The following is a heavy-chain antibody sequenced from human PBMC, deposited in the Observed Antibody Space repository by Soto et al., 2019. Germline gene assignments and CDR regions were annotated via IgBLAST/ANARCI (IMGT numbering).Heavy chain of an antibody. CDR1: GGSINTFY. Sequence: LSLTCTVSGGSINTFYWSWVRQPAGKGLEWIGRIFSGGSTSFNPSLESRVAMSVDTSKNHFSLNLSSVTAADMAVYYCAREGSYSAYNFAHGIQLWSFDFWGQGALVTVSS. J-gene: IGHJ4*02. D-gene: IGHD5-12*01. CDR3: AREGSYSAYNFAHGIQLWSFDF. CDR2: IFSGGST. V-gene: IGHV4-4*07.